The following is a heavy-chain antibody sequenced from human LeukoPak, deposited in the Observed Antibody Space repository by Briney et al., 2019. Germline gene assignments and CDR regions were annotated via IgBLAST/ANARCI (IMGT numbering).Heavy chain of an antibody. J-gene: IGHJ4*02. D-gene: IGHD1-20*01. V-gene: IGHV4-59*01. Sequence: PSETLSLTCTVSGASIRHYYWSWIRQPSGKGLEWIGNLYHSGSPNHNPSLKSRVTISIDTAKNQFSLRLRSVTAADTAVYYCATLTGTTYPYYFDFWGQATLVTVSS. CDR3: ATLTGTTYPYYFDF. CDR2: LYHSGSP. CDR1: GASIRHYY.